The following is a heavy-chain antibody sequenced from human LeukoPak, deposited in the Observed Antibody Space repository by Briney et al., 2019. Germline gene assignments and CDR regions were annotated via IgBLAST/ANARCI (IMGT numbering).Heavy chain of an antibody. CDR1: GFTFSSYL. J-gene: IGHJ5*02. CDR3: VRDGIFCTSTDCYGGWFDP. D-gene: IGHD3-3*02. V-gene: IGHV3-7*01. Sequence: GGSLRLSCAASGFTFSSYLMSWVRQAPGKGLQWVANIKEDGSEKKYVDSVKGRFTISRDNAKNSLYLQMSSLRAEDTAVYYCVRDGIFCTSTDCYGGWFDPWGQGTLVTVSS. CDR2: IKEDGSEK.